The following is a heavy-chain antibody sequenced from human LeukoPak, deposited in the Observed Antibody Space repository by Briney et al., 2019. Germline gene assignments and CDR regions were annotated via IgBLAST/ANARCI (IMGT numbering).Heavy chain of an antibody. D-gene: IGHD3-3*01. V-gene: IGHV1-69*04. J-gene: IGHJ6*02. CDR1: GGTFSSYA. CDR2: IIPILGIA. Sequence: SVKVSCKASGGTFSSYAISWVRQAPGQGLEWMGRIIPILGIANYAQKFQGRVTITADKSTSTAYMELSSLRSEDTAVYYCAINQLRFLEWFRRPDLGYYYGMDVWGQGTTVTVSS. CDR3: AINQLRFLEWFRRPDLGYYYGMDV.